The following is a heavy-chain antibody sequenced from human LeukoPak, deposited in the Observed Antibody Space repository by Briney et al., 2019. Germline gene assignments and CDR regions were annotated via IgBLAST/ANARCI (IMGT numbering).Heavy chain of an antibody. CDR3: ARDFRDCSSTSCYLSTDY. V-gene: IGHV1-46*01. CDR2: INPSGGST. Sequence: GASVKVSCKASGYTFTSYYMHWVRPAPGQGLEWMGIINPSGGSTSYAQKFQGRVTMTRDTSTSTVYMELSSLRSEDTAVYYCARDFRDCSSTSCYLSTDYWGQGTLVTVSS. J-gene: IGHJ4*02. CDR1: GYTFTSYY. D-gene: IGHD2-2*01.